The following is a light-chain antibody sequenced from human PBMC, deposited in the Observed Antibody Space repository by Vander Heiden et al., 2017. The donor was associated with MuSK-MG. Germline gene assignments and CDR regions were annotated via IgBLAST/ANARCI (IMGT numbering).Light chain of an antibody. V-gene: IGLV1-40*01. CDR1: SSNIGSAYD. CDR2: ASN. Sequence: QSVLTQPPPVSGAPAPRITISCTGSSSNIGSAYDVHWYQQVPGTAPKLLIYASNNRPSGVPDRFAGSKSGTAAALANTGLQTEDEADYCCQSYDSSLSGSVFGGGTKLTVL. J-gene: IGLJ2*01. CDR3: QSYDSSLSGSV.